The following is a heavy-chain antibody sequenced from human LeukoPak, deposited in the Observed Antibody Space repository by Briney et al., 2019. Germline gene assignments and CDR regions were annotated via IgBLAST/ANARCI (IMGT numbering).Heavy chain of an antibody. CDR2: IYYSGST. CDR3: ARGHLWFGDV. V-gene: IGHV4-59*01. CDR1: GGSISSFY. J-gene: IGHJ6*02. Sequence: PSETLSLTCTVSGGSISSFYWSWIRQPPGKGLEWIGYIYYSGSTNYNPSLKSRVTISVDTSKNQFSLKLSSVTAADTAVYYCARGHLWFGDVWGQGTTVTVSS. D-gene: IGHD3-10*01.